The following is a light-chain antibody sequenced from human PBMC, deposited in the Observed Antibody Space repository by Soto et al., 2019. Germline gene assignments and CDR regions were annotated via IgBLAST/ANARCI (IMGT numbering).Light chain of an antibody. V-gene: IGLV2-14*03. CDR3: SSYTTSSTWV. J-gene: IGLJ3*02. Sequence: QSALTQPASVSGSPGQSITISCTGTSSDIGSYDYVSWYQQHPGKAPKFMIYDVNNRPSGVSNRFSGSKSGNTASLTISGLQAEDEADYYCSSYTTSSTWVFGGGTKVTVL. CDR2: DVN. CDR1: SSDIGSYDY.